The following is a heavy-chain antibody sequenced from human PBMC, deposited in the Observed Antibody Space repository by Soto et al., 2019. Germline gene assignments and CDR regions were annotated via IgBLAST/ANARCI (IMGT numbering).Heavy chain of an antibody. CDR1: GYTFTSYY. Sequence: QVQLVQSGAEVKKPGASVKVSCKASGYTFTSYYMHWVRQAPGQGLEWMGIINPSGGSTSYAQKCQGRVTMTRDTSTSTVYMELSSLRSEDTAVYYCARPPLNCSGGSCFRLDYWGQGTLVTVSS. CDR2: INPSGGST. D-gene: IGHD2-15*01. V-gene: IGHV1-46*01. J-gene: IGHJ4*02. CDR3: ARPPLNCSGGSCFRLDY.